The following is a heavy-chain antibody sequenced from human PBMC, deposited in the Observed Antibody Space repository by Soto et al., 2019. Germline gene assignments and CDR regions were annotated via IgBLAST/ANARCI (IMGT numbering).Heavy chain of an antibody. CDR3: ATSTAYYDILTGNYYYYYGMDV. D-gene: IGHD3-9*01. CDR2: INHSGST. J-gene: IGHJ6*02. CDR1: GGSFSGYY. Sequence: PSETLSLTCAVYGGSFSGYYWSWIRQPPGKGLEWIGEINHSGSTNYNPYLKSRVTISVDTSKNQFSLKLSSVTAADTAVYYCATSTAYYDILTGNYYYYYGMDVWGQGTTVTVSS. V-gene: IGHV4-34*01.